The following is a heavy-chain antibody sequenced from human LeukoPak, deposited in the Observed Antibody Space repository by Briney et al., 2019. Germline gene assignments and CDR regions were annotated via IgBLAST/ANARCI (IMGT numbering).Heavy chain of an antibody. CDR2: IYSDGNT. CDR1: GFIVNTNY. D-gene: IGHD4-17*01. CDR3: ARDSYGDANFDS. Sequence: GGSLRLSCAASGFIVNTNYMTWVRQAPGRGLEWVSFIYSDGNTYYADSVKGRFTISRDISKNAVYLQMNSLRAEDTAVYYCARDSYGDANFDSWGQGTLVTVSS. V-gene: IGHV3-53*01. J-gene: IGHJ4*02.